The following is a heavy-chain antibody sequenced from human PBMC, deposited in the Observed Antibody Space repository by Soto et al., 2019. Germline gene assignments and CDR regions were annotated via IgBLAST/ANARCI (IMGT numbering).Heavy chain of an antibody. V-gene: IGHV3-33*01. D-gene: IGHD6-13*01. Sequence: VQLVESGGGVVQPGRSLRLSCAASGFTFSSYGMHWVRQAPGKGLEWVAVIWYDGSNKYYADSVKGRFTISRDNSKNTLYLQMNSLRAEDTAVYYCARDLWSSSWYQNNWFDPWGQGTLVTVSS. CDR3: ARDLWSSSWYQNNWFDP. CDR1: GFTFSSYG. CDR2: IWYDGSNK. J-gene: IGHJ5*02.